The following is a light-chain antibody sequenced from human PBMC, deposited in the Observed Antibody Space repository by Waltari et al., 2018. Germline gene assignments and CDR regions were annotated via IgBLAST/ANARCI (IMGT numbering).Light chain of an antibody. V-gene: IGLV1-44*01. CDR3: AAWDDSLNGQNV. J-gene: IGLJ1*01. CDR1: SSNIGSKS. CDR2: SND. Sequence: QSVLTQPPSASGTPGQRVTISCSGTSSNIGSKSVNWYQQLPGTAPKLLFYSNDQRPSGVPDRFSGSKSGTSASLAISGLQSEDEAVYYCAAWDDSLNGQNVFGTGTKVTVL.